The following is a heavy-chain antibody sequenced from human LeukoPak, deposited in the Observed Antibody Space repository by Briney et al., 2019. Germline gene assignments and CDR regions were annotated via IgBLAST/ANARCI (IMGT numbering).Heavy chain of an antibody. V-gene: IGHV1-3*01. Sequence: ASVKVSCKASGYTFTSYAMHWVRQAPGQRLEWMGWINAGNGNTKYSQKFQGRVTITRDTSASTAYMELSGLRSEDTAVYYCASGGYCSSTSCYRTVYWGQGTLVTVSS. CDR1: GYTFTSYA. J-gene: IGHJ4*02. CDR2: INAGNGNT. D-gene: IGHD2-2*01. CDR3: ASGGYCSSTSCYRTVY.